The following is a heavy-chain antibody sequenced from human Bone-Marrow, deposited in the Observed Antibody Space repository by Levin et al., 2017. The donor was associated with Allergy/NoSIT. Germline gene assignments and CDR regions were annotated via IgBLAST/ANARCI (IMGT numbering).Heavy chain of an antibody. V-gene: IGHV4-61*08. CDR2: IYYTGTS. D-gene: IGHD6-19*01. Sequence: GSLRLSCNVSGDSVSSSDYYWSWIRQSPGKGLEWIGYIYYTGTSNYSPSLKSRVSMSLDTSKNQFSLKLTSVTAADTAVYYCARGDQWMVRFNYWGQGTLVTVSS. CDR3: ARGDQWMVRFNY. CDR1: GDSVSSSDYY. J-gene: IGHJ4*02.